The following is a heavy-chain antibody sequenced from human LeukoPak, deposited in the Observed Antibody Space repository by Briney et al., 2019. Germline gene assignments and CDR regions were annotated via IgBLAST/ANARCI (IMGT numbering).Heavy chain of an antibody. CDR2: IYHSGST. D-gene: IGHD2-2*01. Sequence: SETLSLTCAVSGGSISSSNWWSWVRQPPGRGLVWIGEIYHSGSTTYNPSPKSRVTISVDKSNNQFSLKLSSVTAADTAVYYCARITGRGYCTSSSCRGAWFDPWGQGTLVTVSS. CDR1: GGSISSSNW. CDR3: ARITGRGYCTSSSCRGAWFDP. V-gene: IGHV4-4*02. J-gene: IGHJ5*02.